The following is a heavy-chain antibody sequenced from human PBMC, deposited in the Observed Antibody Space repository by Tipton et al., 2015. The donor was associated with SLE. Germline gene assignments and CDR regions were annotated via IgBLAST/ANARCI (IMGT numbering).Heavy chain of an antibody. D-gene: IGHD4-17*01. CDR2: IYYTGTTT. CDR3: GTVTTNYYDYGVDV. V-gene: IGHV4-39*07. CDR1: SGSISSSTYH. Sequence: GLVKPSETLSLTCTVSSGSISSSTYHWSWIRQPPGKGLEWIGSIYYTGTTTYYNSFLKSRVTMSVDTSKNQFSLRLTSVTAADTAVYYCGTVTTNYYDYGVDVLGQGTTVTGSS. J-gene: IGHJ6*02.